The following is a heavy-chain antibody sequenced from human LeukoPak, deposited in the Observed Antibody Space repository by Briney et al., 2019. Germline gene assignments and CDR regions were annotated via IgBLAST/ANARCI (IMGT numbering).Heavy chain of an antibody. CDR1: DVSISSYY. CDR2: IYYSGST. D-gene: IGHD2-15*01. Sequence: SETLCLTCAASDVSISSYYRSWIRQPPGKGLEWIAYIYYSGSTNYNPSLKSRVIISADTSKNKLSLKLSSVTAADTAVYYCARSGERGKGGGYCSGGSCFSMDVWGKGTTVTVSS. J-gene: IGHJ6*04. V-gene: IGHV4-59*01. CDR3: ARSGERGKGGGYCSGGSCFSMDV.